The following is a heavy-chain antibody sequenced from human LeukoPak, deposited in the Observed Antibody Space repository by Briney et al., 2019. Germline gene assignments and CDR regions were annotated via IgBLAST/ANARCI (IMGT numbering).Heavy chain of an antibody. CDR1: GYTFTSYD. CDR3: ARGGDNWNYVTLVFDY. J-gene: IGHJ4*02. Sequence: GASVKVSCKASGYTFTSYDINWVRQATGQGLEWMGWMNPNSGNTGYAQKFQGRVTITRNTSISTAYMELSRLRSDDTAVYYCARGGDNWNYVTLVFDYWGQGTLVTVSS. V-gene: IGHV1-8*03. D-gene: IGHD1-7*01. CDR2: MNPNSGNT.